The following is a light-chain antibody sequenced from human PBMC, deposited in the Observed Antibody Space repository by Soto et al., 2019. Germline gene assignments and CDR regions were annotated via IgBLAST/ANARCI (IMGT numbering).Light chain of an antibody. Sequence: DVVLTQSPLSLPVTLGQSASISCRCSQSPAASDGNIYLNWFQQRPGQSPRRLIYKVSDRDSGVXDXCSGSGSGTDFTLKISRVEAEDVGIYYCMKGTHWPYTFGQGTKLEIK. J-gene: IGKJ2*01. CDR3: MKGTHWPYT. CDR1: QSPAASDGNIY. V-gene: IGKV2-30*01. CDR2: KVS.